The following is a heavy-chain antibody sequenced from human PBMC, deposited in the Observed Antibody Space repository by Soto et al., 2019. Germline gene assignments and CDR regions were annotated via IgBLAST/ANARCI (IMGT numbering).Heavy chain of an antibody. CDR1: GFTFTSSA. CDR2: TVVGSGNT. J-gene: IGHJ4*02. D-gene: IGHD2-15*01. V-gene: IGHV1-58*01. CDR3: AAENADGVVVVAATN. Sequence: SVKVSCKASGFTFTSSAVQWVRQARGQRLEWIGWTVVGSGNTNYAQKFQERVTITRDMSTSTAYMELSSLRSEDTAVYYCAAENADGVVVVAATNWGQGTLVTVSS.